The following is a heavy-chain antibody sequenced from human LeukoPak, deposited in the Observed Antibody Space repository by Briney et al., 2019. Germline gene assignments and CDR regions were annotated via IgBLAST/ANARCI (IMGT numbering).Heavy chain of an antibody. CDR2: INYSGTDT. Sequence: GGSLRLSCAASGFIFSNYGMTWVRQAPGKGLEWVSIINYSGTDTYYADSVKGRFTISRDNSKNTLYLQMNSLRAEDTAVYYCARGWGELEGGWSGPLVPATAADYWGQGTLVTVSS. D-gene: IGHD3-3*01. CDR3: ARGWGELEGGWSGPLVPATAADY. CDR1: GFIFSNYG. J-gene: IGHJ4*02. V-gene: IGHV3-23*01.